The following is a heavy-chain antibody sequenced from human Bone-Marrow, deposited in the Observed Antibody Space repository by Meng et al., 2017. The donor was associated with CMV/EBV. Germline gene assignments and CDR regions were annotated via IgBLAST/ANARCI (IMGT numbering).Heavy chain of an antibody. Sequence: SVKVSCKASGGTFSSYAISWVRQAPGQGLEWMGGIIPILGTANYAQKFQGRVTITTDESTSTAYMELSSLRSEDTAVYYCARVFGVVIGGWFDPWGQGTLVTVSS. CDR1: GGTFSSYA. V-gene: IGHV1-69*05. J-gene: IGHJ5*02. D-gene: IGHD3-3*01. CDR2: IIPILGTA. CDR3: ARVFGVVIGGWFDP.